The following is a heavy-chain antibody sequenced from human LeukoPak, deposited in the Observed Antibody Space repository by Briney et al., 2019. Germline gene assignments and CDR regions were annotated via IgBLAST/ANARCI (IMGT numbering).Heavy chain of an antibody. CDR2: IYYSGST. J-gene: IGHJ6*03. CDR1: GGSISSYY. Sequence: PSETLSLTCTVSGGSISSYYWSWIRQPPGKGLEWIGYIYYSGSTNYNPSLKSRVTISVDTSKNQFSLKLSSVTAADTAVYYCARTPSGWYQPYYYYMDVWGKGTTVTVSS. CDR3: ARTPSGWYQPYYYYMDV. V-gene: IGHV4-59*01. D-gene: IGHD6-19*01.